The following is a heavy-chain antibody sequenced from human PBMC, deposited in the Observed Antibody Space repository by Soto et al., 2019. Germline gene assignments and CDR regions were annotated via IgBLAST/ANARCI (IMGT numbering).Heavy chain of an antibody. Sequence: PGGSLRLSCSAPGFSFSSFRMHWVRQAPGKGLECVSSIISNGGKTYYADSVKGRFSISRDNSKNTVYLQMSSLTAEDTAVYYCVKVRIGTWFYVDSWGHG. CDR2: IISNGGKT. CDR3: VKVRIGTWFYVDS. V-gene: IGHV3-64D*06. D-gene: IGHD3-9*01. J-gene: IGHJ4*01. CDR1: GFSFSSFR.